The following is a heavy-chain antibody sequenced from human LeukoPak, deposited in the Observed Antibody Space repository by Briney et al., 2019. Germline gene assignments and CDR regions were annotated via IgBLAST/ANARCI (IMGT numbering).Heavy chain of an antibody. CDR3: ARSVYYDSSGYY. CDR2: MIPIFGTA. J-gene: IGHJ4*02. Sequence: VKVSCKASGGTFSSYAISWVRQAPGQGLEWMGRMIPIFGTANYAQKFQGRVTITTDESTSTAYMELSSLRSEDTAVYYCARSVYYDSSGYYWGQGTLVTVSS. V-gene: IGHV1-69*05. D-gene: IGHD3-22*01. CDR1: GGTFSSYA.